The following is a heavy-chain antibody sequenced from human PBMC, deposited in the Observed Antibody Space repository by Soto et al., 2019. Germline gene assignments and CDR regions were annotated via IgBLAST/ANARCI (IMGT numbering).Heavy chain of an antibody. Sequence: SEKVSCKASGGTFSSYAISWVRQAPGQGLEWMGGIIPIFGTANYAQKFQGRVTMTRDTSTSTVYMELSSLRSEDTAVYYCARDDRSSSLDYRGQGSLDLVSA. D-gene: IGHD6-6*01. CDR2: IIPIFGTA. J-gene: IGHJ4*02. CDR3: ARDDRSSSLDY. V-gene: IGHV1-69*05. CDR1: GGTFSSYA.